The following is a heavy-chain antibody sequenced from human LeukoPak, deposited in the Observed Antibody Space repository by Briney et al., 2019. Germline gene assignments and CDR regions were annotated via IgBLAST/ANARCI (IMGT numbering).Heavy chain of an antibody. J-gene: IGHJ4*02. CDR2: IYTSGST. D-gene: IGHD5-24*01. V-gene: IGHV4-61*02. CDR3: ARSKDIRMGSKRGIEMDY. CDR1: GGSISSGSYY. Sequence: IPSQTLSLTCTVSGGSISSGSYYWSWIRQPAGKGLEWIGRIYTSGSTNYNPPLKSRVTISVDTSKNQFSLKLSSVTAADTAVYYCARSKDIRMGSKRGIEMDYWGQGTLVTVSS.